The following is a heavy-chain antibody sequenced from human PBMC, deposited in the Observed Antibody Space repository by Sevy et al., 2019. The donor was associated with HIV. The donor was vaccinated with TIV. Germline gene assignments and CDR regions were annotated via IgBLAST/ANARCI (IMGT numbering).Heavy chain of an antibody. D-gene: IGHD2-15*01. CDR1: GFTFSSYA. Sequence: GGSLRLSCVTSGFTFSSYAMSWVRQTPGKGLEWVSAIGGSADYTYYADSVKGRFTISRDNSKNTLYLQMNGLRAEDTTVYYCAKDQSFLLGYCSGGSCSQFLNAFDIWGQGTMVTVSS. V-gene: IGHV3-23*01. J-gene: IGHJ3*02. CDR2: IGGSADYT. CDR3: AKDQSFLLGYCSGGSCSQFLNAFDI.